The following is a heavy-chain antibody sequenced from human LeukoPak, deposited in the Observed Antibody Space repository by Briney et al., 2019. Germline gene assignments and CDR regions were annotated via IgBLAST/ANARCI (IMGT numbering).Heavy chain of an antibody. CDR2: ISGSGGST. D-gene: IGHD4-17*01. J-gene: IGHJ4*01. CDR1: GFTFSSYA. Sequence: PGGSLRLSCAASGFTFSSYAMSWVRQAPGKGLEWVSAISGSGGSTYYADSVKGRFTISRDNAKNTLDLQMNSLRPEDTAVYFCAKPRPVWSNSNYGDLDYWGQGTLVTVSS. CDR3: AKPRPVWSNSNYGDLDY. V-gene: IGHV3-23*01.